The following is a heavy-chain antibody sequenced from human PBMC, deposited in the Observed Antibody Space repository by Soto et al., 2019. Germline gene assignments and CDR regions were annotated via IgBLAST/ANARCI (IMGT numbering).Heavy chain of an antibody. CDR1: GFTFSSYG. CDR3: AKGGIGGYSGYDPDDAFDI. D-gene: IGHD5-12*01. V-gene: IGHV3-30*18. Sequence: PGGSLRLSCAASGFTFSSYGMHWVRQAPGKGLEWVAVISYDGSNKYYADSVKGRFTISRDNSKNTLYLQMNSLRAEDTAVYYCAKGGIGGYSGYDPDDAFDIWGQGTMVTVSS. CDR2: ISYDGSNK. J-gene: IGHJ3*02.